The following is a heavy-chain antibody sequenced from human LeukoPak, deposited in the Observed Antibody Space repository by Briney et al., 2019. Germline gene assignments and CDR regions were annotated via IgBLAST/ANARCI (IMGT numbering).Heavy chain of an antibody. CDR2: INPNSGGT. CDR3: ARLLYSSGWFNWFDP. CDR1: GYTFTGYY. J-gene: IGHJ5*02. Sequence: ASVEVSCKASGYTFTGYYMHWVRQAPGQGLEWMGWINPNSGGTNYAQKFQGRVTMTRDTSISTAYMELSRLRSDDTAVYYCARLLYSSGWFNWFDPWGQGTLVTVSS. V-gene: IGHV1-2*02. D-gene: IGHD6-19*01.